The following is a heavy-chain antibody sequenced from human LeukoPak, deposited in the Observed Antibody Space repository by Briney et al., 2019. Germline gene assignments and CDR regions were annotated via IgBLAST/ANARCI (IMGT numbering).Heavy chain of an antibody. Sequence: VASVKVSCKASGYTFSSYDINWVRQATGQGLEWIGWMNPNSGDTGYAQKFQDRVTMTRNTSINTAYMELRSLRSEDTGVYYCARGPPGSSSSDYWGQGTLVTVS. J-gene: IGHJ4*02. CDR2: MNPNSGDT. CDR1: GYTFSSYD. D-gene: IGHD6-13*01. V-gene: IGHV1-8*01. CDR3: ARGPPGSSSSDY.